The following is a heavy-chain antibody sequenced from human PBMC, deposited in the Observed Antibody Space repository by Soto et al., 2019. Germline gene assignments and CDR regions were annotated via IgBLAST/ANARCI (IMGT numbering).Heavy chain of an antibody. J-gene: IGHJ4*02. CDR2: MNPNSGNT. D-gene: IGHD2-21*02. Sequence: GASVKVSCKASGYTFTSYDINWVRQATGQGLEWMGWMNPNSGNTGYAQKFQGRVTMTRNTSISTAYMELSSLRSEDTAVYYCARGFSALAYCGGDCYSAGIPLIDHWGQGTLVTVSS. CDR1: GYTFTSYD. V-gene: IGHV1-8*01. CDR3: ARGFSALAYCGGDCYSAGIPLIDH.